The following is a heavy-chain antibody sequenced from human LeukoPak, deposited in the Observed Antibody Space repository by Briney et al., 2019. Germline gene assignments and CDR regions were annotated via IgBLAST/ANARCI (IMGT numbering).Heavy chain of an antibody. Sequence: LETLSLTCAVYGGSFSGYYWSWIRQPPGKGLEWIGEINHSGSTDYNPSLKSRVTISVDTSKNQFSLKLSSVTAADTAVYYCARGASRYSSGWYGYWGQGTLVTDSS. J-gene: IGHJ4*02. CDR2: INHSGST. CDR3: ARGASRYSSGWYGY. D-gene: IGHD6-19*01. CDR1: GGSFSGYY. V-gene: IGHV4-34*01.